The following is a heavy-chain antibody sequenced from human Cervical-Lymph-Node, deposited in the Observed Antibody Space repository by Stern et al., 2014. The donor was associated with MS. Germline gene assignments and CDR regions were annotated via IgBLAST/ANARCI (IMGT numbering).Heavy chain of an antibody. CDR1: GFTFSNYG. Sequence: VQLVESWGGVVQPGRSLRLSCAASGFTFSNYGMHWVRQAPGKGLEWLAVIWYDGNKKYYADSVKGRFTISRDNSKNTLFLQMSSLTAEDTALYYCARGNWNYEGMGYWGQGTLVTVYS. CDR3: ARGNWNYEGMGY. J-gene: IGHJ4*02. CDR2: IWYDGNKK. V-gene: IGHV3-33*01. D-gene: IGHD1-7*01.